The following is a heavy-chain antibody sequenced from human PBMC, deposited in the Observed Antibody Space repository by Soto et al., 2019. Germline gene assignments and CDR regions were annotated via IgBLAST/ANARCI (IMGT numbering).Heavy chain of an antibody. J-gene: IGHJ6*02. V-gene: IGHV1-18*01. Sequence: ATVKVCCKASGYTFTSYGISWVRQEPGQGLEWMGWISAYNGNTNYAQKLQGRVTMTTDTSTSTAYMELRSLRSDDTAVYYCARSGQSDSSGPNWYYGMDVWGQGTTVTAP. CDR1: GYTFTSYG. CDR2: ISAYNGNT. CDR3: ARSGQSDSSGPNWYYGMDV. D-gene: IGHD3-22*01.